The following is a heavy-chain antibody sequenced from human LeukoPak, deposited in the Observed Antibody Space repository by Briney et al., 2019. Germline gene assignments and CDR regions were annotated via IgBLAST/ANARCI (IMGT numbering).Heavy chain of an antibody. CDR2: IKQDGSEK. D-gene: IGHD1-1*01. J-gene: IGHJ4*02. Sequence: PGGSLRLSCEASGFTFSSNWMSWVRHAPGKGLEWVANIKQDGSEKYYVDSVKGRFTISRDNAKNSLYLQMNSLRAEDTAVYYCARVHWSFDYWGQGTLVTVSS. CDR3: ARVHWSFDY. CDR1: GFTFSSNW. V-gene: IGHV3-7*01.